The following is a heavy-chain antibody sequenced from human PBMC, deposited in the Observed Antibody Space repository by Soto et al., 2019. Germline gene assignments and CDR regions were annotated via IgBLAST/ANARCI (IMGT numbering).Heavy chain of an antibody. D-gene: IGHD1-1*01. J-gene: IGHJ4*02. Sequence: ASVNVSCKTSGYMFPSYGISWVRQAPGQGLEWMGWISTYNGNTKYAQGLQGRVTMTTDTSTTTAYMELRSLRSDDTAVYYCTRSTTVGTPPSDHWGQGTLVTVSS. V-gene: IGHV1-18*04. CDR1: GYMFPSYG. CDR3: TRSTTVGTPPSDH. CDR2: ISTYNGNT.